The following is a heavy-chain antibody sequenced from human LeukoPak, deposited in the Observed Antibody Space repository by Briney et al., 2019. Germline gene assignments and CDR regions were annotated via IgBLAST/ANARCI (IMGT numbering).Heavy chain of an antibody. D-gene: IGHD2-2*01. CDR1: GFTFSSYA. Sequence: GGSLRLSCAASGFTFSSYAMSWVRQAPGTGLEWVSAISGSGGSTYYADSVKGRFAISRDNSKNTLYLQMNSLRAEDTAVYYCAKNYLSIVVVPTNYWGQGTLVTVSS. CDR3: AKNYLSIVVVPTNY. V-gene: IGHV3-23*01. CDR2: ISGSGGST. J-gene: IGHJ4*02.